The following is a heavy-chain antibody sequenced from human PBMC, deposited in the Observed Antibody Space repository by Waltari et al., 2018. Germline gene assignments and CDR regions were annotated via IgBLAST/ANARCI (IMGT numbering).Heavy chain of an antibody. J-gene: IGHJ4*02. CDR1: GHPFSDFY. Sequence: QVQLAQSGAEVKKTGASVKVSCKASGHPFSDFYIHWGRQAPGQGLEWMGTVNPNGGSTTYAQKLHDRVTMTSATSTSTVYMELSSLRSEDTAVYYCARAGSTLIWGVAEWGQGTLVTVSS. CDR3: ARAGSTLIWGVAE. D-gene: IGHD3-16*01. CDR2: VNPNGGST. V-gene: IGHV1-46*04.